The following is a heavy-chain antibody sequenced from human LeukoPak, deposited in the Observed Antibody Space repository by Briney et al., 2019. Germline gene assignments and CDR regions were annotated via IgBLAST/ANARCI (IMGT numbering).Heavy chain of an antibody. D-gene: IGHD3-22*01. CDR3: ASGSSDSSGYYPKPFDY. Sequence: ASVKVSCKASGGTFSSYAISWVRQAPGQGLEWMGRIIPILGIANYAQKFQGRVTITADKSTSTAYMELSSLRSEDTAVYYCASGSSDSSGYYPKPFDYWGQGTLVTVSS. J-gene: IGHJ4*02. CDR1: GGTFSSYA. CDR2: IIPILGIA. V-gene: IGHV1-69*04.